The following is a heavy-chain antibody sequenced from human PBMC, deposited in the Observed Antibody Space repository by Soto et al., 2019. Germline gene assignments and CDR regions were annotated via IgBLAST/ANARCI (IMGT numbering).Heavy chain of an antibody. Sequence: GESLKISCKGSGYSFTSYWISWVRQMPGKGLEWMGRIDPSDSYTNYSPSFQGHVTISADKSISTAYLQWSSLKASDTAMYYCAIPYYYGSGTQTGYYYYGMDVWGQGTTVTVSS. CDR1: GYSFTSYW. V-gene: IGHV5-10-1*01. J-gene: IGHJ6*02. D-gene: IGHD3-10*01. CDR3: AIPYYYGSGTQTGYYYYGMDV. CDR2: IDPSDSYT.